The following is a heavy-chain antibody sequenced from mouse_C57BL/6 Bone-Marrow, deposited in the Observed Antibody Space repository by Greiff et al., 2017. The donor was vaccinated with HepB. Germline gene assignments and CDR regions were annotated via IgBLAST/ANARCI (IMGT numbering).Heavy chain of an antibody. CDR1: GYTFTSYW. D-gene: IGHD2-10*02. CDR2: IYPGSGST. V-gene: IGHV1-55*01. CDR3: ARRGYGNYWAWFAY. J-gene: IGHJ3*01. Sequence: QVQLQQSGAELVKPGASVKMSCKASGYTFTSYWITWVKQRPGQGLEWIGDIYPGSGSTNYNEKFKSKATLTVDTSSSTAYMQLSSLTSEDSAVYYCARRGYGNYWAWFAYWGQGTLVTVSA.